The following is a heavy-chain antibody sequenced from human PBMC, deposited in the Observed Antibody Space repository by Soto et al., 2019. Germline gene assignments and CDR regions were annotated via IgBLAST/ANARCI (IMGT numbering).Heavy chain of an antibody. J-gene: IGHJ6*03. V-gene: IGHV4-59*11. CDR3: ARTIDYGYMDV. D-gene: IGHD3-16*01. Sequence: QVQLQESGPGLVNPSETLSLTCIVSGGSLSYRYWSWIRQPPGKELEWIAYIYYSGSTNYSPSLRNRLTVSVDTSKNQFSLKLTSVTAADTATYYWARTIDYGYMDVWGKGTTVTVSS. CDR2: IYYSGST. CDR1: GGSLSYRY.